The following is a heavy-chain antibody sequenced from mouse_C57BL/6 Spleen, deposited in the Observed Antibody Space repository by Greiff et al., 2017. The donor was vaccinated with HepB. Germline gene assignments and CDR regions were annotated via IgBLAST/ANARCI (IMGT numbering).Heavy chain of an antibody. Sequence: QVQLQQPGAELVRPGTSVKLSCKASGYTFTSYWMHWVKQRPGQGLEWIGVIDPSDSYTNYNQKFKGKATLTVDTSSSTAYMQLSSLTSEDSAVYYCARGAAQATRESYYYAMDYWGQGTSVTVSS. CDR2: IDPSDSYT. CDR3: ARGAAQATRESYYYAMDY. D-gene: IGHD3-2*02. CDR1: GYTFTSYW. J-gene: IGHJ4*01. V-gene: IGHV1-59*01.